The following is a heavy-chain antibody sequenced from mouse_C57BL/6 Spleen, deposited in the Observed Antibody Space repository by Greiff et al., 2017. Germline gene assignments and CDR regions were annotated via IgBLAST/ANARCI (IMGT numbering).Heavy chain of an antibody. J-gene: IGHJ3*01. CDR2: IYPGSGST. CDR3: ARTTVVAWGFAY. Sequence: QVQLQQPGAELVKPGASVKMSCKASGYTFTSYWINWVKQRPGQGLEWIGEIYPGSGSTNYNEKFKSKATLTVDTSSSTAYMQLSSLTSEDSAVYCGARTTVVAWGFAYWGQGTLVTVSS. D-gene: IGHD1-1*01. CDR1: GYTFTSYW. V-gene: IGHV1-55*01.